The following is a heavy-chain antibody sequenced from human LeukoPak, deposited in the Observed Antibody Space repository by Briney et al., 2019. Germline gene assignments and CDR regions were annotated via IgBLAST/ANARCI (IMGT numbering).Heavy chain of an antibody. CDR1: GYTFTGYY. D-gene: IGHD6-13*01. Sequence: GASVKVSCKASGYTFTGYYMHWVRQAPGQGLEWMGWINPNSGGTNYAQKLQGRVTMTTDTSTSTVYMELSSLRSEDTAVYYCARADSSSWPHFDYWGQGTLVTVSS. CDR3: ARADSSSWPHFDY. V-gene: IGHV1-2*02. CDR2: INPNSGGT. J-gene: IGHJ4*02.